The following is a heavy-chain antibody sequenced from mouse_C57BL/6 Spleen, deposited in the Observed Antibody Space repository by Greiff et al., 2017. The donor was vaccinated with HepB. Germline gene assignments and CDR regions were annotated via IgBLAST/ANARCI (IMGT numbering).Heavy chain of an antibody. V-gene: IGHV5-4*03. J-gene: IGHJ3*01. D-gene: IGHD2-3*01. CDR2: ISDGGSYT. CDR1: GFTFSSYA. Sequence: DVMLVESGGGLVKPGGSLKLSCAASGFTFSSYAMSWVRQTPEKRLEWVATISDGGSYTYYPDNVKGRFTISRDNAKNNLYLQMSHLKSEDTAMYYCARGGLLRGAWFAYWGQGTLVTVSA. CDR3: ARGGLLRGAWFAY.